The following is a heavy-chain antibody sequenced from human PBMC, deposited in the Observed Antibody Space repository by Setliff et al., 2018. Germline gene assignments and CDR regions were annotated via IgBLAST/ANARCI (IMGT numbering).Heavy chain of an antibody. CDR2: IYAIRST. CDR3: ARGSPMIQGVRLYYHGLDV. J-gene: IGHJ6*02. CDR1: GGSISSATSY. D-gene: IGHD3-10*01. V-gene: IGHV4-61*02. Sequence: SETLSLTCIVSGGSISSATSYWNWIRQPAGKELEWIGRIYAIRSTNYNPSLKSRVTISLDTSNNQFSLKLSSVTAADTAVYYCARGSPMIQGVRLYYHGLDVWGQGTTVTVSS.